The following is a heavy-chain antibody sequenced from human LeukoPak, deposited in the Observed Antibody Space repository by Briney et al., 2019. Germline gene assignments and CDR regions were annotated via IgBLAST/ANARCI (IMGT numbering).Heavy chain of an antibody. J-gene: IGHJ6*03. CDR3: ARDGYCSGGSCYSPNYYYYMDV. CDR1: GFTFSSYW. CDR2: INSDGSST. V-gene: IGHV3-74*01. Sequence: GGSLRLSCAASGFTFSSYWMHWVRQAPGKGLVWVSRINSDGSSTSYADSVKGRFTISRDNAKNTLYLQMNSLRAEDTAVYYCARDGYCSGGSCYSPNYYYYMDVWGKGTTVTISS. D-gene: IGHD2-15*01.